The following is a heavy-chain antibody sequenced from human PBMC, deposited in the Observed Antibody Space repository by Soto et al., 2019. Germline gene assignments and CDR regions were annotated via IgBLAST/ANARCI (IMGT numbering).Heavy chain of an antibody. J-gene: IGHJ4*02. CDR2: VYYSGST. CDR3: AREDGWRFRSTGYRKYYFDY. D-gene: IGHD3-9*01. Sequence: SETLSLTCSVSGGSVSSGSSYWTWIRQPPGKGLEWIGNVYYSGSTNYSPSLKSRVTISVDTSKNQFSLKLSSVTAADTAVYYCAREDGWRFRSTGYRKYYFDYWGQGTLVTVSS. V-gene: IGHV4-61*01. CDR1: GGSVSSGSSY.